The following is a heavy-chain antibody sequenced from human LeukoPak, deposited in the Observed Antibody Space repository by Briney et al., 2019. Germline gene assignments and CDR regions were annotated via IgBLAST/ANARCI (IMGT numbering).Heavy chain of an antibody. CDR2: ISYDGSDK. V-gene: IGHV3-30*19. CDR3: ARGPRFFLDY. D-gene: IGHD3-3*01. CDR1: GFTFSSYG. Sequence: GRSLRLSCAASGFTFSSYGMHWVRQAPGKGLEWVAVISYDGSDKYYADSVKGRFTISRDNSKNTLYLLMNSLRAEDTAVYYCARGPRFFLDYWGQGTLVTVSS. J-gene: IGHJ4*02.